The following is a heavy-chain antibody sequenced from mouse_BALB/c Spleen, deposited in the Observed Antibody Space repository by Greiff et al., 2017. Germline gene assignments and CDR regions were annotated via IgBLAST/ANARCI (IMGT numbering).Heavy chain of an antibody. Sequence: EVKLVESGGGLVKPGGSLKLSCAASGFTFSSYAMSWVRQTPEKRLEWVASISSGGSTYYPDSVKGRFTISRDNARNIPYLQMSSLRSEDTAMYYCVRFSRVCRSYALEYCGQGTSVTASP. D-gene: IGHD3-1*01. J-gene: IGHJ4*01. CDR2: ISSGGST. CDR3: VRFSRVCRSYALEY. V-gene: IGHV5-6-5*01. CDR1: GFTFSSYA.